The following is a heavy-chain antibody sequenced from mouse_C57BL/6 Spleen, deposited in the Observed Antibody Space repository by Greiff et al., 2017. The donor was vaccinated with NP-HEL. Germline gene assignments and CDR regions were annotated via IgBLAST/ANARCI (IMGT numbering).Heavy chain of an antibody. Sequence: VQLQQSGPELVKPGASVKISCKASGYAFSSSWMNWVKQRPGKGLEWIGRIYPGDGATNYNGKFKGKATLTADKSSSTAYMQLSSLTSEDSAVYFCADDYGSWFAYWGQGTLVTVSA. D-gene: IGHD2-4*01. CDR3: ADDYGSWFAY. CDR1: GYAFSSSW. V-gene: IGHV1-82*01. J-gene: IGHJ3*01. CDR2: IYPGDGAT.